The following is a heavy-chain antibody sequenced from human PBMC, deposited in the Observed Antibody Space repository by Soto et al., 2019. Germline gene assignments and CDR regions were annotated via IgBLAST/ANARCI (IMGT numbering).Heavy chain of an antibody. CDR2: ISGSGGST. J-gene: IGHJ3*01. CDR3: ATPARYDFWSGLDAFDL. CDR1: GFTFSSYA. V-gene: IGHV3-23*01. Sequence: EVQLLESGGGLVQPGGSLRLSCAASGFTFSSYAMSWVRQAPGKGLEWVSAISGSGGSTYYADSVKGRFTISRDHSKKTLYLHMSSLRAEDTAVYYCATPARYDFWSGLDAFDLWGQGTMVTVSS. D-gene: IGHD3-3*01.